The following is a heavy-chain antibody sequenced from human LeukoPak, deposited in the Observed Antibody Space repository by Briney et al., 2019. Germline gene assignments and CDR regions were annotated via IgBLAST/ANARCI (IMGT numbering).Heavy chain of an antibody. CDR1: GFTFRSYG. D-gene: IGHD6-19*01. CDR2: IASDGSYK. Sequence: GGSLRLSCAASGFTFRSYGMHWVRQAPGKGLEWVALIASDGSYKYYADPVKGRFTISRDNSKNTLYLQMNSLRAEDTAVYYCAREATVVAGTFYYYMDVWGKGTTVTVSS. V-gene: IGHV3-30*19. CDR3: AREATVVAGTFYYYMDV. J-gene: IGHJ6*03.